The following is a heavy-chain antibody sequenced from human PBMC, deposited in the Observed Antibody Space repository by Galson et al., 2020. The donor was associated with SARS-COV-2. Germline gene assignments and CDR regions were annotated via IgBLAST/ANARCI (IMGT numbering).Heavy chain of an antibody. CDR3: ARAGYYYPSLTNYYYYMDV. D-gene: IGHD3-22*01. Sequence: GGSLRLSCAASGFTFDDYAMHWVRQAPGKGLEWVSGISWNSGSIGYADSVKGRFTISRDNAKNSLYLQMNSLRAEDTALYYCARAGYYYPSLTNYYYYMDVWGKGTTVTVSS. CDR1: GFTFDDYA. V-gene: IGHV3-9*01. J-gene: IGHJ6*03. CDR2: ISWNSGSI.